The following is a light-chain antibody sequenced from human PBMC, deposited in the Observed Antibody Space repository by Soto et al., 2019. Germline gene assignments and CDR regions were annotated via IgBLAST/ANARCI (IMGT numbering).Light chain of an antibody. V-gene: IGKV1-5*01. CDR2: DVS. CDR3: QQYNTFWT. J-gene: IGKJ1*01. CDR1: QTIGSW. Sequence: DIQMTHSPSTLSASVGDRITISCRASQTIGSWLAWYQQKPGKAPKLLIYDVSTLQSGVPSRFSGSGSGTDFTLTISSLQPDDSAPYYCQQYNTFWTFGQGTKVEIX.